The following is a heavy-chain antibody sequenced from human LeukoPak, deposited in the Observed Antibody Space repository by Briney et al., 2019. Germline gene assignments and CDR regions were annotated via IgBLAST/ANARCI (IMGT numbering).Heavy chain of an antibody. CDR1: GFIFSSHD. V-gene: IGHV3-69-1*02. J-gene: IGHJ4*02. CDR3: ARARLTDGGADY. D-gene: IGHD4-23*01. Sequence: GGSLRLSCAASGFIFSSHDMYWVRQAPGKGLEGVSSTTTRNKIYYADSVKGRFTISRDNAKNSLYLQMNTLTAEDTAVYYCARARLTDGGADYWGQGTLVAVSS. CDR2: TTTRNKI.